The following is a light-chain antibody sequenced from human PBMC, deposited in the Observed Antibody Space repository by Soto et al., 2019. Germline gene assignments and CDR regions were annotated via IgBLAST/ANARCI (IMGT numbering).Light chain of an antibody. V-gene: IGLV2-8*01. Sequence: QSALTQPPSASGSPGQSVTISCTGTSSDVGAYKYVSWYQQYPGKAPKLMIYEVTKRPSGVPDRFSGSKSGNTASLTVSGLQAEDEAVYYCTSYVGNDIWVFGGGTKLTVL. CDR2: EVT. J-gene: IGLJ3*02. CDR1: SSDVGAYKY. CDR3: TSYVGNDIWV.